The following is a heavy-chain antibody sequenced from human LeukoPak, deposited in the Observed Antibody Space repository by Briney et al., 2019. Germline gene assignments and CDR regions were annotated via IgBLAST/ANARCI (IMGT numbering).Heavy chain of an antibody. D-gene: IGHD3-22*01. J-gene: IGHJ4*02. V-gene: IGHV4-39*01. CDR3: ARRVYDSSGYYYYSGIDY. CDR1: GGSISSYY. Sequence: PSETLSLTCTVSGGSISSYYWGWIRQPPGKGLEWIGSIYYSGSTYYNPSLKSRVTISVDTSKNQFSLKLSSVTAADTAVYYCARRVYDSSGYYYYSGIDYWGQGTLVTVSS. CDR2: IYYSGST.